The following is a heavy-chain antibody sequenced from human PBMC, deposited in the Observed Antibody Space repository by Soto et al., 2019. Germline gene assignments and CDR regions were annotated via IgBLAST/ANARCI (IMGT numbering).Heavy chain of an antibody. CDR1: GFSFNNYA. Sequence: LRLSCAVSGFSFNNYAMNWVRLAPGKGLEWVSSISGGGTGTYSADAVRGRFTISSDKSRNTVYLQMSSLRAEDTAVYYCAKGHYYDNVGNWVANQAFDSWGQGSLVTVSS. J-gene: IGHJ4*02. D-gene: IGHD3-22*01. CDR3: AKGHYYDNVGNWVANQAFDS. V-gene: IGHV3-23*01. CDR2: ISGGGTGT.